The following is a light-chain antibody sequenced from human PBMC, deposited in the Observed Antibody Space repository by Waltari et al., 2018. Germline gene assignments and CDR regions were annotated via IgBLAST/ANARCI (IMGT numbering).Light chain of an antibody. CDR2: GAS. J-gene: IGKJ4*01. CDR3: QHYNNRPLT. V-gene: IGKV3-15*01. CDR1: PSVRSN. Sequence: EIVMTQAPVTLSVSPGERATLFCRASPSVRSNLAWYQQKPGRGPRLLIYGASIRATGIPARFTGSGSGTEFTLTISRLQSEDFAVYFCQHYNNRPLTFGGGTKVEI.